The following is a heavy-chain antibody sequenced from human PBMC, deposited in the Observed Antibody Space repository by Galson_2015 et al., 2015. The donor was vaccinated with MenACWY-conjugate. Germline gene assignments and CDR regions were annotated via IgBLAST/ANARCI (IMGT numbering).Heavy chain of an antibody. D-gene: IGHD1-26*01. CDR2: TYYRSQWNN. Sequence: CAISGDSVSSNTAAWNWIRQSPSRGLEWLGRTYYRSQWNNDYTISVRSRITINPDTSKNQVSLHLDSVTPEDTAVYYCAREESGTYSFAYWGQGTLGTVSS. V-gene: IGHV6-1*01. CDR1: GDSVSSNTAA. J-gene: IGHJ4*02. CDR3: AREESGTYSFAY.